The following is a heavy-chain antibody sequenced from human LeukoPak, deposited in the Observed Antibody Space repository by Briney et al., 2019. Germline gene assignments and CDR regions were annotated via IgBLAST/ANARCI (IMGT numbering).Heavy chain of an antibody. CDR3: ARGNNYGGNSYYFDY. V-gene: IGHV3-21*01. CDR1: GFTFSSYS. J-gene: IGHJ4*02. Sequence: GGSLRLSCAASGFTFSSYSMNWVRQAPRKGLEWVSSISSSSSHIYYADSVKGRFTISRDNAKNSLYLQMNSLRAEDTAVYYCARGNNYGGNSYYFDYWGQGTLVPVSS. D-gene: IGHD4-23*01. CDR2: ISSSSSHI.